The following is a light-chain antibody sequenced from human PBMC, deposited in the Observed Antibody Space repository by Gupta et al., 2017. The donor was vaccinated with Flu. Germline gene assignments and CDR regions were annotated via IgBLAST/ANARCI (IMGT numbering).Light chain of an antibody. CDR3: AAWDDSLLRV. Sequence: QSVLTQPPSASGTPGQRVTISCSGSSSNIGSHTVSWYQQLPGTAPKLLIYKNNHRPSGVPDRFSGSKSGTSASLAISGLQSEDEADYYCAAWDDSLLRVFGGGTKVTVL. CDR1: SSNIGSHT. V-gene: IGLV1-44*01. CDR2: KNN. J-gene: IGLJ3*02.